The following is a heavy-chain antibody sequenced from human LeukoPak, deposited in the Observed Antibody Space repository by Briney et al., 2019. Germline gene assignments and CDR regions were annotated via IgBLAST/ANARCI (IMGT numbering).Heavy chain of an antibody. D-gene: IGHD3-16*01. CDR2: ISGYNANT. Sequence: ASVKVSCKASGYTFTNYGISWVRQAPGQGLEWMGWISGYNANTNYVQKFQGRVTMTTDTSTHTAYMELRSLRSDDTAVYYCARGSHRLYDYVWGTYESKDYWGQGTLVTVSS. V-gene: IGHV1-18*01. CDR3: ARGSHRLYDYVWGTYESKDY. CDR1: GYTFTNYG. J-gene: IGHJ4*02.